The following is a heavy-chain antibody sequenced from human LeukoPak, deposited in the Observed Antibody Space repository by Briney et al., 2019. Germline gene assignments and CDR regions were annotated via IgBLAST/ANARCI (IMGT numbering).Heavy chain of an antibody. D-gene: IGHD3-9*01. CDR2: IRYDGSIK. CDR1: GFTFSSYG. V-gene: IGHV3-30*02. J-gene: IGHJ4*02. Sequence: PGGSLRLSCAASGFTFSSYGMHWVRQAPGKGLEWVAFIRYDGSIKYYADSVKGRFTISRDNSKNTLYLQMNSLRAEDTAVYYCAKRPSTYSDWFIHYWGQGTLVTVSS. CDR3: AKRPSTYSDWFIHY.